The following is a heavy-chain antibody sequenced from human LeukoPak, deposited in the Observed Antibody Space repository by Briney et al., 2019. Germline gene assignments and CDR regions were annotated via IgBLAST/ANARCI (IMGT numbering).Heavy chain of an antibody. V-gene: IGHV3-21*01. CDR1: GFTFSSYS. J-gene: IGHJ4*02. CDR3: AKVATPDY. CDR2: ISSSSSYI. Sequence: PGGSLRLSCAASGFTFSSYSMNWVRQAPGKGLEWVSSISSSSSYIYYADSVKGRFTISRDNAKNSLYLQMSNLRAEDTAVYYCAKVATPDYWGQGTLVTVSS.